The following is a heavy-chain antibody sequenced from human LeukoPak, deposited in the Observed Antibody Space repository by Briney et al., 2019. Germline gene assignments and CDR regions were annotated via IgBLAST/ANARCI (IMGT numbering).Heavy chain of an antibody. V-gene: IGHV3-30-3*01. J-gene: IGHJ5*02. CDR2: ISYDGSNK. Sequence: PGGSLRLSCAASGFTFSSYAMHWVRQAPGKGLEWVAVISYDGSNKYYADSVKGRFTISRDNAKNSLYLQMNSLRAEDTAVYYCARDPDRSSWYPNWFDPWGQGTLVTVSS. CDR1: GFTFSSYA. CDR3: ARDPDRSSWYPNWFDP. D-gene: IGHD6-13*01.